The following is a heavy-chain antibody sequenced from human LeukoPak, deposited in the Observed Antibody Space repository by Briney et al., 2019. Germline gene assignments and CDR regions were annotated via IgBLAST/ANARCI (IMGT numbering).Heavy chain of an antibody. V-gene: IGHV3-30-3*01. J-gene: IGHJ6*02. CDR2: ISYDGSNK. CDR1: GFTFSSYA. CDR3: ARDLPHRLARYYYYGMDV. Sequence: PGGSLRLSCAASGFTFSSYAMHWVRQAPGKGLEWVAVISYDGSNKYYADSVKGRFTISRDNSKNTLYLQMNSLRAEDTAVYYCARDLPHRLARYYYYGMDVWGQGTTVTVSS. D-gene: IGHD3-9*01.